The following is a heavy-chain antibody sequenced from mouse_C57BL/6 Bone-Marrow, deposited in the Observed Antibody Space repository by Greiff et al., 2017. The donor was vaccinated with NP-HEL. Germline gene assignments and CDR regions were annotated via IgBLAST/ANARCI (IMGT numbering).Heavy chain of an antibody. CDR2: ISDGGSYT. CDR3: ARGILTGPAWFAY. V-gene: IGHV5-4*03. CDR1: GFTFSSYA. D-gene: IGHD4-1*01. J-gene: IGHJ3*01. Sequence: EVKLMESGGGLVKPGGSLKLSCAASGFTFSSYAMSWVRQTPEKRLEWVATISDGGSYTYYPDNVKGRFTISRDNAKNNLYLQMSHLKSEDTAMYYCARGILTGPAWFAYWGQGTLVTVSA.